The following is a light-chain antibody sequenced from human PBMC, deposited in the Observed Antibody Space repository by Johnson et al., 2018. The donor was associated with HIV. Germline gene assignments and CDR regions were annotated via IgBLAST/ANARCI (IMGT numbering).Light chain of an antibody. V-gene: IGLV1-51*02. CDR1: SSNIGNNY. CDR3: GTWDSSLSADV. Sequence: QSVLTQPPSVSAAPGQKVTISCSGSSSNIGNNYVSWYQQLPGTAPKLLIYENNKRPSGIPDRFSGSKSGTSATLGITGLQTGDKADYYCGTWDSSLSADVFGTGTKVTVL. J-gene: IGLJ1*01. CDR2: ENN.